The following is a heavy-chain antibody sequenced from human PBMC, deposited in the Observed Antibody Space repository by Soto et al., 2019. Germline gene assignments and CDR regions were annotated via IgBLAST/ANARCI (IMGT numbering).Heavy chain of an antibody. CDR3: ARVITMDRGVIKFDWFAL. CDR1: GYTFTSYD. D-gene: IGHD3-10*01. J-gene: IGHJ5*02. CDR2: MNPNSGNT. V-gene: IGHV1-8*01. Sequence: ASVKVSCKASGYTFTSYDINWVRQATGQGLEWMGWMNPNSGNTGYAQKFQGRVTMTRNTSISTAYMELSSLRSEDTAVYYCARVITMDRGVIKFDWFALWGQRTLVTVSS.